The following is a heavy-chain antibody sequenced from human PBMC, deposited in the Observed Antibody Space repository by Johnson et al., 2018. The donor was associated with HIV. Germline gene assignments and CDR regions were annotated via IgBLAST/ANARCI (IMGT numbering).Heavy chain of an antibody. Sequence: EVQLVESGGGLVQPGGSLRLSCAASGFTFSSYDMHWVRQAPGKGLEWVSAIGTAGDTYYADSVKGRFTISRDNSKNTLYLQMNSLRAEDTAVYYCARAPPGGYGSGSSDDAFDIWGQGTMVTVSS. D-gene: IGHD3-10*01. J-gene: IGHJ3*02. CDR2: IGTAGDT. CDR1: GFTFSSYD. V-gene: IGHV3-13*01. CDR3: ARAPPGGYGSGSSDDAFDI.